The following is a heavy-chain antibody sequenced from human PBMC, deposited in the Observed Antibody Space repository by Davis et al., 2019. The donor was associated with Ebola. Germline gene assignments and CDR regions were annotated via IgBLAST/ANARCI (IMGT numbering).Heavy chain of an antibody. CDR2: IDHSGNT. J-gene: IGHJ4*02. Sequence: SESLSLTCAVYGGYFSDYFWSWIRQPPGKGLEWIGEIDHSGNTNYNPSLKRRVTISVDTSKNQFSLRLNSVTAADTAVYYCARSNSIPASGTGYCFDYWGQGNLVTVSS. V-gene: IGHV4-34*01. D-gene: IGHD6-13*01. CDR1: GGYFSDYF. CDR3: ARSNSIPASGTGYCFDY.